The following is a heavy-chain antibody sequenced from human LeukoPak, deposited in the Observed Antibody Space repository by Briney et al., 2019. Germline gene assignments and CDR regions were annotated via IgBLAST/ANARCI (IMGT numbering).Heavy chain of an antibody. CDR1: GFTFSSYG. D-gene: IGHD2-2*02. Sequence: GGSLRLSCAASGFTFSSYGMHWVRQAPGKGLEWVAVIWYDGSNKYYADSVKGRFTISRDNSKNTLYLQMNSLRAEDTAVYYCARDKVSYCSSTSCYRGALYYYGMDVWGQGTTVTVSS. CDR3: ARDKVSYCSSTSCYRGALYYYGMDV. J-gene: IGHJ6*02. CDR2: IWYDGSNK. V-gene: IGHV3-33*01.